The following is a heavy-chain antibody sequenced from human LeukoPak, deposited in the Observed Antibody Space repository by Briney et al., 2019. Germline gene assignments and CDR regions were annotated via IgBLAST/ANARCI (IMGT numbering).Heavy chain of an antibody. CDR3: AKGPDFWGGFDY. V-gene: IGHV1-46*01. J-gene: IGHJ4*02. D-gene: IGHD3-3*01. CDR2: INTSGDST. Sequence: GASVKVSCKASGYTFTTYYMHWVRQAPGQGLEWMGIINTSGDSTSYAQKFQGRVTMTRDTSTSTVYMELSSLRSEDTAVYYCAKGPDFWGGFDYWGQGTLVTVSS. CDR1: GYTFTTYY.